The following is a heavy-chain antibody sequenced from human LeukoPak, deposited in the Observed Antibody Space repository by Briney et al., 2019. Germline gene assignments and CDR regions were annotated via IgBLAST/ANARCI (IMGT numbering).Heavy chain of an antibody. V-gene: IGHV3-7*01. CDR2: IKQDGSEK. CDR3: ARGAGSWYPYYYYYMDV. D-gene: IGHD6-13*01. Sequence: PGGSLRLSCAASGFTFSSYWMSWVRQAPGKGLEWVANIKQDGSEKYYVDSVKGRFTISRDNAKNSLYLQMNSLRAEDTAVYYCARGAGSWYPYYYYYMDVWGKGTTVTVSS. J-gene: IGHJ6*03. CDR1: GFTFSSYW.